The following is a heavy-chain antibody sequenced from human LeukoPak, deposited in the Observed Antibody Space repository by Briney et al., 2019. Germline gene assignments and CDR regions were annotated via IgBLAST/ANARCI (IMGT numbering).Heavy chain of an antibody. J-gene: IGHJ4*02. CDR3: ARASGYDKSYYFDY. V-gene: IGHV4-38-2*02. Sequence: SETLSLTCTVSGYSISSGYYWGWIRQPPGMGLEWIGEINHSGSTNYNPSLKSRVTISVDTSKNQFSLKLSSVTAADTAVYYCARASGYDKSYYFDYWGQGTLVTVSS. CDR2: INHSGST. D-gene: IGHD5-12*01. CDR1: GYSISSGYY.